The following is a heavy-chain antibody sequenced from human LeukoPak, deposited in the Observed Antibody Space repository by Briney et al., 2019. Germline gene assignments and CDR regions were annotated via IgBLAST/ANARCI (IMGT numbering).Heavy chain of an antibody. CDR2: IIPIFGTA. Sequence: SVKVSCKASGGTFSSYAISWVRQAPGQGLEWMGGIIPIFGTANYAQKFQGRVTITADESTSTAYMELSSLRSEDTAVYYCARVPDIVATTYYYYGMDVWGQGTTVTVSS. J-gene: IGHJ6*02. CDR1: GGTFSSYA. D-gene: IGHD5-12*01. V-gene: IGHV1-69*13. CDR3: ARVPDIVATTYYYYGMDV.